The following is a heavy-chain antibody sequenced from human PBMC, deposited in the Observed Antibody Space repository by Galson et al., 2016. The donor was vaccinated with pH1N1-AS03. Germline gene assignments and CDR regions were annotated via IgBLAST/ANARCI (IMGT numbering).Heavy chain of an antibody. D-gene: IGHD3-10*01. CDR1: GFTFSSYV. CDR3: TKDNSSYFDY. Sequence: SLRLSCAASGFTFSSYVMSWVRQAPGKGLQWVSTIGVSGAGTYYANSVRGRFTVSRDNSKNTLDLQMCSLRAEDTAVYYCTKDNSSYFDYWGQGTLVTVSS. J-gene: IGHJ4*02. V-gene: IGHV3-23*01. CDR2: IGVSGAGT.